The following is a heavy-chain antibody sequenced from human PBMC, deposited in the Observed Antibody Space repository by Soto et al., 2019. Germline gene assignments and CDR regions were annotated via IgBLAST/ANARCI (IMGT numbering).Heavy chain of an antibody. J-gene: IGHJ5*02. Sequence: ASVKVSCRASGYTFTSYGISWVRQAPGQGLEWMGWISAYNGNTNYAQRLQGRVTMTTDTSTSTAYMELRSLRSDDTAVYYCARSIEILPPINFAPWGQATLVTAFS. CDR3: ARSIEILPPINFAP. D-gene: IGHD1-20*01. CDR2: ISAYNGNT. V-gene: IGHV1-18*01. CDR1: GYTFTSYG.